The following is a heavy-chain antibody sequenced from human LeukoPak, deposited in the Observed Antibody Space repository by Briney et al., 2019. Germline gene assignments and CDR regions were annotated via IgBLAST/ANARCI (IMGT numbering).Heavy chain of an antibody. Sequence: GGSLRLSCAPSGFTFSSYAMTCVRQAPDKGLEWFSAISGSDGSTYYADSVKGRFTISRDDSQNTRYLQMNSLSAEDTAVYYCAKVETSGGANCYALDYWGQGTLVTVSS. V-gene: IGHV3-23*01. J-gene: IGHJ4*02. D-gene: IGHD2-2*01. CDR1: GFTFSSYA. CDR3: AKVETSGGANCYALDY. CDR2: ISGSDGST.